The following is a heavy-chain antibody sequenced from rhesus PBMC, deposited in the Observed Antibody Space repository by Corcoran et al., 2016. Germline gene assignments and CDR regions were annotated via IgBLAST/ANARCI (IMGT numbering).Heavy chain of an antibody. CDR1: GYSISSGYG. D-gene: IGHD1-20*01. Sequence: QLQLQESGPGLVKPSETLSLTCAVSGYSISSGYGWSWIRQPPGKGLEWIGYISYSGSTSYNPSLKSRVTISRDTSKNQFSLKLSSVTAADTAVYYCARDPPENNLWGQGVLVTVSS. V-gene: IGHV4-122*02. J-gene: IGHJ4*01. CDR3: ARDPPENNL. CDR2: ISYSGST.